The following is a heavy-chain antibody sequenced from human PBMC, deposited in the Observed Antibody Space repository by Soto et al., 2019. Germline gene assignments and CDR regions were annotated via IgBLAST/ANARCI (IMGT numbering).Heavy chain of an antibody. D-gene: IGHD3-3*01. J-gene: IGHJ4*02. V-gene: IGHV3-7*03. CDR2: IKQDGSEK. CDR3: ARLYYDFLSGYYTGYFDY. Sequence: GGSLRLSCAASGFTFSSYWMSWVRQAPGKGLEWVANIKQDGSEKYYVDSVKGRFTISRDNAKNSLYLQMNSLRAEDTAVYYCARLYYDFLSGYYTGYFDYWGQGTLVTVSS. CDR1: GFTFSSYW.